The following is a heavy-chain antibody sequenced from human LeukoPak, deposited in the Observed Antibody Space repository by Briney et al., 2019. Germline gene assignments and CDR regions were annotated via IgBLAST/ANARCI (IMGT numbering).Heavy chain of an antibody. D-gene: IGHD3-16*01. CDR1: GFTFNDYY. CDR3: AKASWVSSADAVL. V-gene: IGHV3-11*01. CDR2: ISSSGSTI. Sequence: GGSLRLSCAASGFTFNDYYMSWIRQAPGKGLEWVSYISSSGSTIYYADSVKGRFTISRDNAKNSLYLQMNSLRAEDTAVYYCAKASWVSSADAVLWGQGTPVTVSS. J-gene: IGHJ4*02.